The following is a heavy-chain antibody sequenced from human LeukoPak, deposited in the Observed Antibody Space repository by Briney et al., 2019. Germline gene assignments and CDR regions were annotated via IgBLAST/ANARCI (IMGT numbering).Heavy chain of an antibody. D-gene: IGHD3-22*01. CDR3: ARRDSSGYYGY. CDR2: IYYSGST. Sequence: SETLSLTCTVSGGSISNYYWSWIRQPPGKGLEWIGYIYYSGSTNYNPSLKSRVTISVDTSKNQFSLKVSSVTAADTAVYYCARRDSSGYYGYWGQGTLVTVSS. V-gene: IGHV4-59*08. J-gene: IGHJ4*02. CDR1: GGSISNYY.